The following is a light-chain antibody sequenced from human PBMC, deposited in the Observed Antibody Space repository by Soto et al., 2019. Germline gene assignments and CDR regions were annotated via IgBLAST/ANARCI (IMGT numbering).Light chain of an antibody. CDR1: QSVSGW. Sequence: DIQMTQSPSTLSAYVGHRVTITCRASQSVSGWLAWYQQKPGKAPTVLIYKSSSLQSGVPSRFSGSGSGTEFTLTISSLQPDDFANYYCLQYDSYPWTFGQGTKVESK. J-gene: IGKJ1*01. V-gene: IGKV1-5*03. CDR3: LQYDSYPWT. CDR2: KSS.